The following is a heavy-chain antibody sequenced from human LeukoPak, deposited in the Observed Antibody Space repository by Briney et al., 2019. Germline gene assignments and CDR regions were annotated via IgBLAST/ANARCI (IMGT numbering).Heavy chain of an antibody. J-gene: IGHJ4*02. V-gene: IGHV1-69*01. CDR1: GGTFSSYA. Sequence: SVKVSCKASGGTFSSYAISWVRQAPGQGLEWMGGIIPIFGTANYAQKFQGRVTITADESTSTAHMELSSLRSEDTAVYYCARGPGYSGYDSPGWYTIRFDYWGQGTLVTVSS. CDR2: IIPIFGTA. CDR3: ARGPGYSGYDSPGWYTIRFDY. D-gene: IGHD5-12*01.